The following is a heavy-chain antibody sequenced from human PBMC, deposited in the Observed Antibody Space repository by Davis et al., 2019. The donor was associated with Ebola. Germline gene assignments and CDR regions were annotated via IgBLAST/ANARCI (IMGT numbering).Heavy chain of an antibody. V-gene: IGHV3-74*01. CDR3: ARWLRFHGFDP. J-gene: IGHJ5*02. Sequence: HTGGSLRLSCAVSGFTFSSYWMHWVRQAPGKGLVLVSRINSDGSSTSYADSVKSRFTISRDNAKNTLYLQMNSLRAEDTAVYYCARWLRFHGFDPWGQGTLVTVSS. D-gene: IGHD5-12*01. CDR2: INSDGSST. CDR1: GFTFSSYW.